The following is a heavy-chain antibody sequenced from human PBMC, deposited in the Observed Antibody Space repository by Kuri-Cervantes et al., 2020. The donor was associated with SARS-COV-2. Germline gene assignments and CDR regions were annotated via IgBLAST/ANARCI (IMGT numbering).Heavy chain of an antibody. CDR2: ISGGGLTT. D-gene: IGHD6-13*01. CDR3: ARDRESWQQLVPNLFDY. V-gene: IGHV3-23*01. Sequence: GESLKISCEASGFTFWKYAMTWVRQAPGKGLEWVAVISGGGLTTYYADSAKGRFTISRDNSKNTVYLQTSSLSVEDTAVYYCARDRESWQQLVPNLFDYWGQGTLVTVSS. J-gene: IGHJ4*02. CDR1: GFTFWKYA.